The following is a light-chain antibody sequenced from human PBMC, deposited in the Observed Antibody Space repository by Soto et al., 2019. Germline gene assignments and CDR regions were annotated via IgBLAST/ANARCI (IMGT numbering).Light chain of an antibody. CDR2: GAS. J-gene: IGKJ2*01. V-gene: IGKV3-15*01. Sequence: EIVMTQSPATLSVSPGESATLSCRASQSVSSNLAWYQQKPGLAPRLLIYGASTRATGIPARFSGSGSGTEFTLTISSLQSEDFAVYYCQQYNNWPPYTFGQGTKLEIK. CDR3: QQYNNWPPYT. CDR1: QSVSSN.